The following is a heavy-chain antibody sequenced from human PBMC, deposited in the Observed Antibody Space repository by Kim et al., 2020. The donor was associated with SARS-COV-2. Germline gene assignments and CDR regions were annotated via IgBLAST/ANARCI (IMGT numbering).Heavy chain of an antibody. V-gene: IGHV3-30*02. CDR3: AKGSGSYYSYFDY. Sequence: ADSVKGRFTIARDNSKNTLYLQMNSLRAEDTAVYYCAKGSGSYYSYFDYWGQGTLVTVSS. J-gene: IGHJ4*02. D-gene: IGHD3-10*01.